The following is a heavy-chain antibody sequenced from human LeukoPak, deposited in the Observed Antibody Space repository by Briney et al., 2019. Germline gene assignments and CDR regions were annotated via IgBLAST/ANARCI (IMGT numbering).Heavy chain of an antibody. CDR2: IYPGDSDT. CDR1: GYSFTSYW. J-gene: IGHJ4*02. D-gene: IGHD3-3*01. V-gene: IGHV5-51*01. Sequence: GESLKISCKGSGYSFTSYWIGWVRQMPGKGLGWMGIIYPGDSDTRYSPSFQGQVTISADKSISTAYLQWSSLKASDTAMYYCARRLDFWSGYFDYWGQGTLVTVSS. CDR3: ARRLDFWSGYFDY.